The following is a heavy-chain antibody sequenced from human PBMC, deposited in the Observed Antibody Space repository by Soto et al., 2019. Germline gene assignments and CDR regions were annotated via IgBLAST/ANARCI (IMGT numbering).Heavy chain of an antibody. J-gene: IGHJ6*02. CDR2: TYYRSKWYN. CDR1: EDSVSSNSAA. CDR3: ARGTYYYGSGSYYPPFYYYYGMDV. D-gene: IGHD3-10*01. Sequence: LSQTLSLTCAISEDSVSSNSAAWNWIRQSPSRGLEWLGRTYYRSKWYNDYAVSVKSRITINPDTSKNQFSLQLNSVTPEDTAVYYCARGTYYYGSGSYYPPFYYYYGMDVWGQGTTVTVSS. V-gene: IGHV6-1*01.